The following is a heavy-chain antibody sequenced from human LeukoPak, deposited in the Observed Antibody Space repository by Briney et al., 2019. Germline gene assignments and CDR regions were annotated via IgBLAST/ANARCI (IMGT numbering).Heavy chain of an antibody. CDR3: ARRMDGYNLAFDY. J-gene: IGHJ4*02. CDR2: IIPIFGTA. Sequence: SVKVSCKASGGTFISYAISWVRQAPGQGLEWMGGIIPIFGTANYAQKFQGRVTITADESTSTAYMELSSLRSEDTAVYYCARRMDGYNLAFDYWDQGTLVTVSS. D-gene: IGHD5-24*01. CDR1: GGTFISYA. V-gene: IGHV1-69*13.